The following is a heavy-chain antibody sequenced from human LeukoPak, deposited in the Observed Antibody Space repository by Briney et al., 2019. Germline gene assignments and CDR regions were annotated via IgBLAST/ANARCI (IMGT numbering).Heavy chain of an antibody. CDR1: GYTFTGYY. V-gene: IGHV1-2*02. CDR2: INPNSGDT. Sequence: GASVKVSCKASGYTFTGYYMHWVRQAPGQGLEWMGWINPNSGDTNYAQKFQGRATMTRDTSISTAYMELSRLRSDDTAVYYCASPNSGYDAFDIWGQGTMVTVSS. D-gene: IGHD3-22*01. J-gene: IGHJ3*02. CDR3: ASPNSGYDAFDI.